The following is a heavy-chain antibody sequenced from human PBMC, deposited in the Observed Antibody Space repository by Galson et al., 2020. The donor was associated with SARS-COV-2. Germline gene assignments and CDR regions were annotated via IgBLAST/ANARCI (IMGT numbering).Heavy chain of an antibody. CDR1: GFTFGDYA. D-gene: IGHD5-12*01. CDR3: TTERLHIA. CDR2: IRSKANAGTT. J-gene: IGHJ5*02. Sequence: TGGSLRLSCTASGFTFGDYAMSWVRQAPGKGLEWVGFIRSKANAGTTEYAASVKGRFTISRDDSKSIAYLQMNSLKTEDTAVYYCTTERLHIAWGQGTLVTVSS. V-gene: IGHV3-49*04.